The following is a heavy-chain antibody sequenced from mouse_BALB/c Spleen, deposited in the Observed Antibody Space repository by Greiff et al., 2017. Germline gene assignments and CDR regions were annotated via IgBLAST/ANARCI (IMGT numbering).Heavy chain of an antibody. CDR2: INSNGGST. Sequence: EVKLVESGGGLVKLGGSLKLSCAASGFTFSSYYMSWVRQTPEKRLELVAAINSNGGSTYYPDTVKGRFTISRDNAKNTLYLQMSSLKSEDTALYYCARRGNYLYYFDYWGQGTTLTVSS. V-gene: IGHV5-6-2*01. CDR1: GFTFSSYY. J-gene: IGHJ2*01. D-gene: IGHD2-1*01. CDR3: ARRGNYLYYFDY.